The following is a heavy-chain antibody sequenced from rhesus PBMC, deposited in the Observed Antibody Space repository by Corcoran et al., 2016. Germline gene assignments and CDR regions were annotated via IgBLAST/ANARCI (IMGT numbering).Heavy chain of an antibody. J-gene: IGHJ4*01. D-gene: IGHD6-31*01. Sequence: QVQLVQSGAEIKQPGASVKLSCKASGYTFTSYYMHWVRQAPGQGLEWIGLISPYYRNKGYAQNFQGRVTITTDTSTSTGYMELSSLRSEDTAVYYCTRGAAAGTHLDYWGQGVLVTVSS. CDR2: ISPYYRNK. CDR3: TRGAAAGTHLDY. CDR1: GYTFTSYY. V-gene: IGHV1-1*01.